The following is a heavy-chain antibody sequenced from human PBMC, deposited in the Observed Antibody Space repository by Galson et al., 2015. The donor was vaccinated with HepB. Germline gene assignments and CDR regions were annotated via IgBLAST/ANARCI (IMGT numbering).Heavy chain of an antibody. D-gene: IGHD6-13*01. J-gene: IGHJ6*02. V-gene: IGHV3-30*18. Sequence: SLRLSCAASGFTFSSYWMSWVRQAPGKGLEWVAVISYDGSNKYYADSVKGRFTISRDNSKNTLYLQMNSLRAEDTAVYYCAKVGTYSSIFYSHYYYGMDVWGQGTTVTVSS. CDR2: ISYDGSNK. CDR3: AKVGTYSSIFYSHYYYGMDV. CDR1: GFTFSSYW.